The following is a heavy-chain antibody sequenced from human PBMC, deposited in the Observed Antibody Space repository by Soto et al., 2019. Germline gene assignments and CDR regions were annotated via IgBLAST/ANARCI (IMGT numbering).Heavy chain of an antibody. Sequence: EVQLVESGGGLVKPGGSLRLSCAASGFTFSSYSMNWVRQAPGKGLEWVSSIISSSSYIYYADSVKGRFTISRDNAKNSLYLQMNSLRAEDTAVYYCARDLDGSGSYYRHYYYYYGMDVWGQGTTVTDSS. J-gene: IGHJ6*02. V-gene: IGHV3-21*01. CDR1: GFTFSSYS. CDR2: IISSSSYI. D-gene: IGHD3-10*01. CDR3: ARDLDGSGSYYRHYYYYYGMDV.